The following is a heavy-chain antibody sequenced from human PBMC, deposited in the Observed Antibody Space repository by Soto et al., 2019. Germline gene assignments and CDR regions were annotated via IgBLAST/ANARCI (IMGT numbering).Heavy chain of an antibody. V-gene: IGHV4-34*01. J-gene: IGHJ6*02. Sequence: VQLQQWGAGLLKPSETLSLTCAVYGESFSGYSWSWSRQPPGKGLEWLGEIDHTGSTNYNPTLKSRVAISLDPANKQFSLKLSFGTAADTAVYYCARVRPRYGIDVWGQGTTVTVSS. CDR3: ARVRPRYGIDV. CDR2: IDHTGST. CDR1: GESFSGYS.